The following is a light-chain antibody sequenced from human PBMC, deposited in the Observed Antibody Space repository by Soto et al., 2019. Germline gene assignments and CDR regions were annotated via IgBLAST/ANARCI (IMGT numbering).Light chain of an antibody. Sequence: DIQMTQSGCTLSASVADRVTITCRASQSISSWLAWYQQKPGKAPKLLIYDASSLESGVPSRFSGSGSGTEFTLTISSLQPEDFATYSCQQYYNLPITFGQGTRLEIK. V-gene: IGKV1-5*01. CDR2: DAS. J-gene: IGKJ5*01. CDR1: QSISSW. CDR3: QQYYNLPIT.